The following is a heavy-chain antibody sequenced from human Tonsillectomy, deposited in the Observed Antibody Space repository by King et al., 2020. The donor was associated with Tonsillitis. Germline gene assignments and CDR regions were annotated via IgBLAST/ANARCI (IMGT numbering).Heavy chain of an antibody. V-gene: IGHV3-23*04. CDR2: ISGSGGST. CDR1: GFTFSSYA. J-gene: IGHJ3*02. D-gene: IGHD2-15*01. CDR3: AKDHRVCAAPSIDVFDI. Sequence: VQLVESGGGLVQPGGSLRLSCAASGFTFSSYAMSWVRQAPGKGLEWVSAISGSGGSTYYADSVKGRFTISSDNSKNTLYLQMNSLRAEDTAVYYCAKDHRVCAAPSIDVFDIWGQGTMVTVSS.